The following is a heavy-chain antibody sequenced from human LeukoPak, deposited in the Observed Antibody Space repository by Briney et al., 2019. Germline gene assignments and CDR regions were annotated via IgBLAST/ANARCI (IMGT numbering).Heavy chain of an antibody. V-gene: IGHV1-18*01. CDR2: ISAYNGNT. Sequence: ASVKVSCKASGYTFTSYGISWVRQAPGQGLEWMGWISAYNGNTNYAQKLQGRVTMTTDTSTSTAYMELSSLRSEDTAVYYCANRYYDILTGYFDYWGQGTLVTVSS. J-gene: IGHJ4*02. CDR1: GYTFTSYG. CDR3: ANRYYDILTGYFDY. D-gene: IGHD3-9*01.